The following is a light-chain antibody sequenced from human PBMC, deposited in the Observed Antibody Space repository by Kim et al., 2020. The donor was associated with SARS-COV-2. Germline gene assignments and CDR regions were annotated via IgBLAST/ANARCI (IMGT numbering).Light chain of an antibody. CDR2: GAS. J-gene: IGKJ2*01. Sequence: LAPGERATLTCRASQSVSKNFLAWYRQRPGQPPSLLIYGASTRATGIPDRISGSGSGTDFTLTITRLEPEDFAVYYCQQYVTPPYTFGQGTKLEI. V-gene: IGKV3-20*01. CDR3: QQYVTPPYT. CDR1: QSVSKNF.